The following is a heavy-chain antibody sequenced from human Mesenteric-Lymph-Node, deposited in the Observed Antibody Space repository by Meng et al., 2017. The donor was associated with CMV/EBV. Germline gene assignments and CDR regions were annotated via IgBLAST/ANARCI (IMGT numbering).Heavy chain of an antibody. D-gene: IGHD3-10*01. J-gene: IGHJ4*02. Sequence: GESLKISCAASGFTFSSYSMNWVRQAPGKGLEWVSSISSSSSYIYYADSVKGRFTISRDNAKNSLYLQMNSLRAEDTAVYYCARGGVTPDYWGQGTLVTVSS. CDR3: ARGGVTPDY. V-gene: IGHV3-21*01. CDR1: GFTFSSYS. CDR2: ISSSSSYI.